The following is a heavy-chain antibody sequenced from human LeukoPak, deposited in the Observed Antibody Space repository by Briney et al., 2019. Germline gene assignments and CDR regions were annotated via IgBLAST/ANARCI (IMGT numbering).Heavy chain of an antibody. Sequence: SDTLSHTCTVSGGSISSGGYYWSWFLPHPGNSLESIRYIYYSASTYLNPSLATRVTISVDPSKHQFPLNLRSVTAPDTPIYYCARDRGGASLFDYWGQGTLVTVSS. CDR2: IYYSAST. J-gene: IGHJ4*02. D-gene: IGHD3-10*01. CDR3: ARDRGGASLFDY. V-gene: IGHV4-31*03. CDR1: GGSISSGGYY.